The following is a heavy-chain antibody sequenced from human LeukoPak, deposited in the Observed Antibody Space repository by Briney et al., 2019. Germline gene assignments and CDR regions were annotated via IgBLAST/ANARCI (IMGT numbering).Heavy chain of an antibody. CDR2: INHSGST. J-gene: IGHJ4*02. D-gene: IGHD1-26*01. CDR3: ASGRASRPTTY. V-gene: IGHV4-34*01. Sequence: PSETLSLTCAVYGGSFSGYYWSWIRQPPGKGLEWIGEINHSGSTNYNPSLKSRVTTSVDTSKNQFSLKLSSVTAADTAVYYCASGRASRPTTYWGQGTLVTVSS. CDR1: GGSFSGYY.